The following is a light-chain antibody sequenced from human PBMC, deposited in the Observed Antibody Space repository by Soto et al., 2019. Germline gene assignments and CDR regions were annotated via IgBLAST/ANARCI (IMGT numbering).Light chain of an antibody. V-gene: IGKV1-39*01. CDR3: HQTYSIPPA. Sequence: DIQMTQSPSSLSASVGDRVTITCRASQSISSYLNWYQQKPGKAPKLLIYAASSLQSGVPSRFSGSGSGTDFTLTISSLQPEDFATYYCHQTYSIPPAFGPGTKVDIK. CDR1: QSISSY. J-gene: IGKJ3*01. CDR2: AAS.